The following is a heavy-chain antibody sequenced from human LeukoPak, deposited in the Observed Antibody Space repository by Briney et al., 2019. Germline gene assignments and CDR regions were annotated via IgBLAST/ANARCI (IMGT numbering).Heavy chain of an antibody. Sequence: SETLSLTCTVSGGSISSSSYYWGWIRQPPGKGREWIGSIYYSGSTYYNPSLKGRVTISVDTSKNQFSLKLSSVTAADTAVYYCARLDTAMVPYWGQGTLVTVSS. J-gene: IGHJ4*02. CDR3: ARLDTAMVPY. V-gene: IGHV4-39*01. CDR2: IYYSGST. D-gene: IGHD5-18*01. CDR1: GGSISSSSYY.